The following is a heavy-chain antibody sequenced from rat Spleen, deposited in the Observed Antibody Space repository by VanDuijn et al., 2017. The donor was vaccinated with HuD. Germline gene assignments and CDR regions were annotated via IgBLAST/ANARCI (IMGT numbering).Heavy chain of an antibody. Sequence: EVQLVESGGGLVQPGRSMKLSCAASGLSFSNYDMAWVRQAPTKGLEWVASISYDGTATYYQDSVKGRFTFSRDNAKSTLYLQMDSLRSEDTATYYCTRDGTFYVMDAWGEGASVTVSS. CDR1: GLSFSNYD. J-gene: IGHJ4*01. CDR2: ISYDGTAT. V-gene: IGHV5-20*01. CDR3: TRDGTFYVMDA.